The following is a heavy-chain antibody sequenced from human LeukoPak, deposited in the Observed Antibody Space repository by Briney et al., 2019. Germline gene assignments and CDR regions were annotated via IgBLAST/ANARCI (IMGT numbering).Heavy chain of an antibody. CDR2: NYASART. CDR3: AREGGGPRWLDP. J-gene: IGHJ5*02. D-gene: IGHD6-25*01. Sequence: SETLSLTCTVSGGSIRSYYWRWIRQPPGRELEGIMYNYASARTNSNPSLKSRVTVSVDTSKNQFSLKLSSVTAADTAVYYCAREGGGPRWLDPWGQGTLVTVSS. V-gene: IGHV4-4*09. CDR1: GGSIRSYY.